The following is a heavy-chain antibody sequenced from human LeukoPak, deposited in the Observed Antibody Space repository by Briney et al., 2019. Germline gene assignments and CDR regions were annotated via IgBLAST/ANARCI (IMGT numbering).Heavy chain of an antibody. J-gene: IGHJ5*02. CDR1: GFTFDDYG. D-gene: IGHD3-3*01. CDR3: ARASSALIDAALPNWFDP. V-gene: IGHV3-20*04. CDR2: INWNGGST. Sequence: GGSLGLSCAASGFTFDDYGMSWVRQAPGKGLEWVSGINWNGGSTGYADSVKGRFTISRDNAKNSLYLQMNSLRAEDTALYYCARASSALIDAALPNWFDPWGQGTLVTVSS.